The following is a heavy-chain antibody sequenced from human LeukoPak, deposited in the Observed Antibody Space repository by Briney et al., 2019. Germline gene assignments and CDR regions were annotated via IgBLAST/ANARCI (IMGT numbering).Heavy chain of an antibody. J-gene: IGHJ6*03. CDR1: GYTFTSYD. CDR2: MNPNSGNT. D-gene: IGHD1-26*01. Sequence: ASVKVSCKASGYTFTSYDINWVRQATGQGLEWMGWMNPNSGNTGYAQKFQGRVTMTRNTSISTAYMELSGLRSEDTAVYYCARAHSGSYHYYYYMDVWGKGTTVTISS. CDR3: ARAHSGSYHYYYYMDV. V-gene: IGHV1-8*01.